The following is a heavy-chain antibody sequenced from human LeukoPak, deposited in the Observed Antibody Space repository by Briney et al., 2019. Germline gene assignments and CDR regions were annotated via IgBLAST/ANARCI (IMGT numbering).Heavy chain of an antibody. V-gene: IGHV4-59*08. CDR3: ARQGVTVAETFDP. D-gene: IGHD6-19*01. CDR2: IYYSGSP. Sequence: SETLSLTCTVSGGSISTYYWSWIRQPPGKRLEWIGYIYYSGSPNYNPSLKCRVTISVDTSKNQFSLKLSSVTAADTAVYYCARQGVTVAETFDPWGQGTLVTVSS. CDR1: GGSISTYY. J-gene: IGHJ5*02.